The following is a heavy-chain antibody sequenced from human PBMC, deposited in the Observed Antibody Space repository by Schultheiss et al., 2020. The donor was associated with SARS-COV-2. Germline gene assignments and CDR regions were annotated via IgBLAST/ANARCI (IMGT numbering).Heavy chain of an antibody. Sequence: SVKVSCKASGYTFTEYGFSWVRQAPGQGLEWMGGIIPIFGTANYAQKFQGRVTITADKSTSTAYMELSRLRSDDTAVYYCARITEADYWGQGTLVTVSS. V-gene: IGHV1-69*06. CDR3: ARITEADY. CDR2: IIPIFGTA. J-gene: IGHJ4*02. D-gene: IGHD1-14*01. CDR1: GYTFTEYG.